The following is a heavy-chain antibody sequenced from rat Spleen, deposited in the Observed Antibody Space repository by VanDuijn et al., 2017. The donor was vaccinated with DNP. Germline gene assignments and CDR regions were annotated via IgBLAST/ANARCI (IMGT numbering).Heavy chain of an antibody. J-gene: IGHJ2*01. CDR2: IRYDGCST. V-gene: IGHV5-22*01. CDR1: GFTFSDYY. Sequence: EVQLVESGGGLVQPGRSLKLSCAASGFTFSDYYMAWVRQAPTKGLEWVAYIRYDGCSTYYGDSVKGRFTISRDNAKNTLYLQMNILRSEDMATYYCARWNSGHFDYWGQGVMVPVSS. D-gene: IGHD4-3*01. CDR3: ARWNSGHFDY.